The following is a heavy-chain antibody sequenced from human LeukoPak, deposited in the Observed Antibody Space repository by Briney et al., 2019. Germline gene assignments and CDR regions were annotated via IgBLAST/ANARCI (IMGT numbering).Heavy chain of an antibody. D-gene: IGHD4-11*01. J-gene: IGHJ4*02. CDR3: ARRSYSNYEGFDY. CDR2: IIPIFGTA. Sequence: ASVKVSCKASGGTFSSYAMSWVRQAPGQGLEWMGRIIPIFGTANYAQKFQGRVTITTDESTSTAYMELSSLRSEDTAVYYCARRSYSNYEGFDYWGQGTLVTVSS. CDR1: GGTFSSYA. V-gene: IGHV1-69*05.